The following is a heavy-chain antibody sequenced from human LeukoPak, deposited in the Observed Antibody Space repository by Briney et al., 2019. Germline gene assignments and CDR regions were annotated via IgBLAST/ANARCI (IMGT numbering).Heavy chain of an antibody. CDR1: GFTFSSYA. V-gene: IGHV3-23*01. CDR3: AKKGGSSTRVYYYYYMDV. CDR2: ISGSGGST. J-gene: IGHJ6*03. D-gene: IGHD2-2*01. Sequence: GGSLRLSCAASGFTFSSYAMSWVRQAPGKGLEWVSAISGSGGSTYYADSVKGRFTISRDNSKNTLYLQMNSLRAEDTAVYYCAKKGGSSTRVYYYYYMDVWGKGTTVTVSS.